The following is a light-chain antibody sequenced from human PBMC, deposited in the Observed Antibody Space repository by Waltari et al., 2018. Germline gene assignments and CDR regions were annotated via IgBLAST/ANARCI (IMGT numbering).Light chain of an antibody. V-gene: IGKV3-20*01. J-gene: IGKJ1*01. Sequence: EIVLTQSPGILSLSPGESVTLSCRASQRVGRSLAWYQQKPGQGPRLLIYDAFTRATVIADRFSGSGSGTDFSLTISRLDPEDFAVYYCQMYVRLPVTFGQGTKVEIK. CDR3: QMYVRLPVT. CDR2: DAF. CDR1: QRVGRS.